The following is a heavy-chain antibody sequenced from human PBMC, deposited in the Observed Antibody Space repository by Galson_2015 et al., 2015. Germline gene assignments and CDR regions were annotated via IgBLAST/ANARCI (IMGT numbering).Heavy chain of an antibody. D-gene: IGHD5-12*01. V-gene: IGHV4-61*01. CDR2: VYYSGST. CDR1: GGSVSSGSYY. CDR3: ARGEYTGYDRAVDS. Sequence: SETLSLTCTVSGGSVSSGSYYWSWIRQPPGKGLEWIGYVYYSGSTNYNPSLKSRVTISLDMSKNQFSLKLSSVTAADTAVYYCARGEYTGYDRAVDSWGQGTLVTVSS. J-gene: IGHJ4*02.